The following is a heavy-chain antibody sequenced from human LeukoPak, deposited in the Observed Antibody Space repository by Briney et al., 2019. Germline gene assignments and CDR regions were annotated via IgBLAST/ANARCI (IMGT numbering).Heavy chain of an antibody. CDR1: GFTFSNFY. CDR2: ISSASTYT. Sequence: GRSLRLSCAASGFTFSNFYMSWIRQAPGKGLEWVSFISSASTYTNFADSVKGRFTVSRDNAKNSLFLQMNSLRAEDTAVYYCAKFLTGQYDAFDIWGQGTMVTVSA. V-gene: IGHV3-11*03. J-gene: IGHJ3*02. CDR3: AKFLTGQYDAFDI. D-gene: IGHD3-9*01.